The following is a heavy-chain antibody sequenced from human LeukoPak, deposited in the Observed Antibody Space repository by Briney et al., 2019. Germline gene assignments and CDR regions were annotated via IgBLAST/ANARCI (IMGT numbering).Heavy chain of an antibody. CDR2: IKQDGSEK. CDR3: ASRYCSSTSCSPVIDY. CDR1: GFTLCSYW. D-gene: IGHD2-2*01. Sequence: GGCLRPACSVYGFTLCSYWMSSGRQAPGKGLGSVANIKQDGSEKYYVDSVKGRFTISRDNAKNSLYLQMNSLRAEDTAVYYCASRYCSSTSCSPVIDYWGQGTLVTVSS. V-gene: IGHV3-7*01. J-gene: IGHJ4*02.